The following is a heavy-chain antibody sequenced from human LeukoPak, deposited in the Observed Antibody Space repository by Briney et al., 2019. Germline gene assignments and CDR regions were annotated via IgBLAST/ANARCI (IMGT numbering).Heavy chain of an antibody. CDR1: GGSFSGDY. CDR3: ARGISAAGTRMSLYGVIHFDY. J-gene: IGHJ4*02. Sequence: PSETLSLTCAVYGGSFSGDYWSWIRQPPGKGLEWIGEINHSGSTNYNPSLKSRVTISVDTSKNQFSLKLSSVTAADTAVYYCARGISAAGTRMSLYGVIHFDYWGQGTLVTVSS. D-gene: IGHD6-13*01. CDR2: INHSGST. V-gene: IGHV4-34*01.